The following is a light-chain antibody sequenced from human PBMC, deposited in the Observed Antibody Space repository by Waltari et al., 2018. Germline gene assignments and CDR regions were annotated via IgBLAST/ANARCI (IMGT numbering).Light chain of an antibody. J-gene: IGLJ2*01. Sequence: NFMLTQPHSVSESLGKTVTISCTGSGANIANNYVQWYPQRPGSAPTTVIYEDNRRPSGVPDRFSGPIDSSSSSASLTISGLKTEDEADYYCQSYDHNNVLFGGGTKLTVL. V-gene: IGLV6-57*02. CDR2: EDN. CDR3: QSYDHNNVL. CDR1: GANIANNY.